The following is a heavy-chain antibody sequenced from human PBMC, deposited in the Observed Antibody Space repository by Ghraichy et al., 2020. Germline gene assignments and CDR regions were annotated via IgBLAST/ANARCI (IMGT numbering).Heavy chain of an antibody. J-gene: IGHJ2*01. CDR2: SYYSGST. V-gene: IGHV4-61*01. CDR3: ARAVGGRDWYFDL. CDR1: GGSVSTENYY. D-gene: IGHD4-23*01. Sequence: ASLNISCTVSGGSVSTENYYWSWIRHPPGKRLEWIGYSYYSGSTTYNPSLRSRVTISVDTSKNQFSLKLSSVTAADTAVYYCARAVGGRDWYFDLWGRGTLVIVSS.